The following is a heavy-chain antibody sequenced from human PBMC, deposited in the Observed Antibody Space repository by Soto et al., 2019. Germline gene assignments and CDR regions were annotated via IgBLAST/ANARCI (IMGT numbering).Heavy chain of an antibody. D-gene: IGHD3-22*01. V-gene: IGHV4-59*01. CDR1: GCSISVRC. CDR3: AKSHYDSSGYYIIDH. CDR2: FCYTGST. Sequence: ETLSLTCPVSGCSISVRCWSWVRQSPGKGLEWIGYFCYTGSTNYNPSLKSRVTISVDRSKTQCSLKLTSVTAADTAVYYCAKSHYDSSGYYIIDHWGQGTLVTVSS. J-gene: IGHJ5*02.